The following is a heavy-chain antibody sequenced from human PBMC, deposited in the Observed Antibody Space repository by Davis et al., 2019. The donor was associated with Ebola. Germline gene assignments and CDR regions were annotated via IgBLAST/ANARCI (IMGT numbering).Heavy chain of an antibody. CDR3: ARDSLGRTTRDDYYGMDV. CDR1: GFTFSSYA. D-gene: IGHD4-11*01. Sequence: PGGSLRLSCAASGFTFSSYAMSWVRQAPGKGLEWVSAISGSGGSTYYADSVKGRFTISRDNSKNTLYLQMNSLRAEDTAVYYCARDSLGRTTRDDYYGMDVWGQGTTVTVSS. CDR2: ISGSGGST. V-gene: IGHV3-23*01. J-gene: IGHJ6*02.